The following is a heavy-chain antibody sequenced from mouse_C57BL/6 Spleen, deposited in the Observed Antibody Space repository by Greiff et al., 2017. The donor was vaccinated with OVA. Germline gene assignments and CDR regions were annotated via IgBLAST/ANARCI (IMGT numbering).Heavy chain of an antibody. CDR1: GYAFSSSW. Sequence: VQRVESGPELVKPGASVKISCKASGYAFSSSWMNWVKQRPGKGLEWIGRIYPGDGDTNYNGKFKGKATLTADKSSSTAYMQLSSLTSEDSAFYFCAREEGSLSFFDYWGQGTTLTVSS. J-gene: IGHJ2*01. D-gene: IGHD6-2*01. V-gene: IGHV1-82*01. CDR3: AREEGSLSFFDY. CDR2: IYPGDGDT.